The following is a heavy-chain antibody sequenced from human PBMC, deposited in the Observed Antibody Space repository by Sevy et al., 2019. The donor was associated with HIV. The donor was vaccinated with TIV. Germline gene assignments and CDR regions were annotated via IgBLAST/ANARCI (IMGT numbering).Heavy chain of an antibody. CDR2: ISNDGSDK. V-gene: IGHV3-30*18. D-gene: IGHD6-13*01. CDR3: ANSRGRYEGSSWLYYYYLMDV. J-gene: IGHJ6*02. CDR1: GFTFRRHG. Sequence: GGSLRLACAAAGFTFRRHGMHWARLAPGKGLEWVAVISNDGSDKEYADSVKGRFTVSRDNSKDTVYLPMNSLRPEDTAVYYCANSRGRYEGSSWLYYYYLMDVWVQGTTVTVSS.